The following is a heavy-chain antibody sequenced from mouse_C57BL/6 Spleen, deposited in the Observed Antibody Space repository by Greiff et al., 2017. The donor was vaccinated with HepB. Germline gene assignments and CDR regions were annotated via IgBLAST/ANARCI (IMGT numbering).Heavy chain of an antibody. J-gene: IGHJ1*03. V-gene: IGHV1-53*01. CDR3: ARSGITTVVALYWYFDV. Sequence: VQLQQPGTELVKPGASGYTFTSYWMHWVKQRPGQGLEWIGNINPSNGGTNYNEKFKSKATLTVDKSSSTAYMQLSSLTSEDSAVYYCARSGITTVVALYWYFDVWGTGTTVTVSS. CDR1: GYTFTSYW. CDR2: INPSNGGT. D-gene: IGHD1-1*01.